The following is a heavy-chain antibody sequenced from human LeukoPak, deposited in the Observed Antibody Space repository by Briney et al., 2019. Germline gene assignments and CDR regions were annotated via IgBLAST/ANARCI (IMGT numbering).Heavy chain of an antibody. Sequence: KPSETLSLTRTVSGGSISSYYWSWIRQPPGKGLEWIGYIYYSGSTNYNPSLKSRVTISVDTSKNQFSLKLSSVTAADTAVYYCARAIWSGYYTPRYYYYYYMDVWGKGTTVTVSS. D-gene: IGHD3-3*01. J-gene: IGHJ6*03. CDR2: IYYSGST. CDR1: GGSISSYY. V-gene: IGHV4-59*01. CDR3: ARAIWSGYYTPRYYYYYYMDV.